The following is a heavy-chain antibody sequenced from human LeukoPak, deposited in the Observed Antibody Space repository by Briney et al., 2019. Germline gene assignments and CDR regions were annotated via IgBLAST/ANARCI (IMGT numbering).Heavy chain of an antibody. V-gene: IGHV3-21*06. CDR1: GFTFNTYS. CDR2: IDSSGGYM. Sequence: GGSLRLSCEASGFTFNTYSMNWARQAPGKGLEWVSSIDSSGGYMFYADSVKGRFIISRDNAKDSLYLQMNSLRVEDTAVYYCLSGDRRDYWGQGTLVTVSS. D-gene: IGHD3-10*01. J-gene: IGHJ4*02. CDR3: LSGDRRDY.